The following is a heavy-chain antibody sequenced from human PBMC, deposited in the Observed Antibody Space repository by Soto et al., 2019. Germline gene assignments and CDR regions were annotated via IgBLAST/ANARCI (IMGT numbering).Heavy chain of an antibody. CDR2: ISPNSGGT. CDR1: GYTFTGYY. D-gene: IGHD5-18*01. CDR3: ARGGVDTAIFVEFDY. V-gene: IGHV1-2*02. J-gene: IGHJ4*02. Sequence: QVQLVQSGAEVKKPGASVKVSCKSSGYTFTGYYIHWVRQAPGQGLEWMGWISPNSGGTNYAQKFHGRVTGTRDTSISTAYMELSRLGSDDTAVYYCARGGVDTAIFVEFDYWGQGTLVTVSS.